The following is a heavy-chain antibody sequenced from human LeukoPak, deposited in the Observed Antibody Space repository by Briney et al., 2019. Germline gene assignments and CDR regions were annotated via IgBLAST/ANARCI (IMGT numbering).Heavy chain of an antibody. CDR1: GYTFTDYG. D-gene: IGHD2-15*01. J-gene: IGHJ4*02. CDR3: ASPGYCSGGSCWEYYYDY. Sequence: GASVKVSCKASGYTFTDYGINWVRQAPGQGLEWMGGIIPIFGTANYAQKFQGRVTITADESTSTAYMELSSLRSEDTAVYYCASPGYCSGGSCWEYYYDYWGQGTLVTVSS. V-gene: IGHV1-69*13. CDR2: IIPIFGTA.